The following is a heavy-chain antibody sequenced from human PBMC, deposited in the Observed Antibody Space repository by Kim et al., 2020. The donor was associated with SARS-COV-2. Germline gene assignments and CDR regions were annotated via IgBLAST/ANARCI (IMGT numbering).Heavy chain of an antibody. J-gene: IGHJ5*02. CDR3: ARGPRRGTVTVGWFDP. CDR1: GYTFTSYA. CDR2: INAGNGNT. V-gene: IGHV1-3*01. D-gene: IGHD4-17*01. Sequence: ASVKVSCKASGYTFTSYAMHWVRQAPGQRLEWMGWINAGNGNTKYSQKFQGRVTITRDTSASTAYMELSSLRSEDTAVYYCARGPRRGTVTVGWFDPWGQGTLVTVSS.